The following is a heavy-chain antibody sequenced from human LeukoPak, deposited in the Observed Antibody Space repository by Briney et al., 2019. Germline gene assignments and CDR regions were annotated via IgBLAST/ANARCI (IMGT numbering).Heavy chain of an antibody. D-gene: IGHD5-18*01. J-gene: IGHJ3*02. CDR3: AIVVDTAIPSRAFDI. V-gene: IGHV3-74*01. Sequence: GGSLRLSCAASGFTFSSYWMHWVRQAPGKGLVWVSRINTDGSSTSYADSVKGRFTISRDNSKNTLYLQMNSLRAEDTAVYYCAIVVDTAIPSRAFDIWGQGTMVTVSS. CDR1: GFTFSSYW. CDR2: INTDGSST.